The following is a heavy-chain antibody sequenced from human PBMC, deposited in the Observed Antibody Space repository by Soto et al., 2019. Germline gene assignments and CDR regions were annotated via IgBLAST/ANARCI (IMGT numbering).Heavy chain of an antibody. J-gene: IGHJ5*02. CDR1: GGTFSSYA. V-gene: IGHV1-69*01. Sequence: QVQLVQSGAEVKKPGSSVKVSCKASGGTFSSYAISWVRQAPGQGLEWMGGIIPIFGTANYAQKFQGRVTITADESTSTAYMELSSLRSEDTDVYYCARDAGHDYGGNSGWFDPWGQGTLVTVSS. CDR3: ARDAGHDYGGNSGWFDP. CDR2: IIPIFGTA. D-gene: IGHD4-17*01.